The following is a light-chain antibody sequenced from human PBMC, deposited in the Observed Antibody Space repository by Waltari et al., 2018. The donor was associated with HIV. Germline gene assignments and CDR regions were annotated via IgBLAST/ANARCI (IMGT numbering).Light chain of an antibody. V-gene: IGLV1-47*01. CDR2: RNN. Sequence: QSVLTQPPSASGTPGQRVTISCSGSSSHIGSNYVYWYQQLPGTAPKLLIYRNNQRPSWVPDRFSGSKSGTSASLAISGLRSEDEADYYCAAWDDSLSGWVFGGGTKLTVL. CDR1: SSHIGSNY. CDR3: AAWDDSLSGWV. J-gene: IGLJ3*02.